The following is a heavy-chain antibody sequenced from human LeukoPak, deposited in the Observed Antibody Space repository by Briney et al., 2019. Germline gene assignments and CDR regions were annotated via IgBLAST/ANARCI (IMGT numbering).Heavy chain of an antibody. CDR3: ARADYQLLYPTKNWFDP. D-gene: IGHD2-2*02. CDR2: IWYDGSNK. V-gene: IGHV3-33*01. J-gene: IGHJ5*02. CDR1: GFTFSSYG. Sequence: GGSLRLSCAASGFTFSSYGMHWVRQAPGKGLEWVAVIWYDGSNKYYADSVKGRFTISRDNSKNTLYLQMNGLRAEDTAVYYCARADYQLLYPTKNWFDPWGQGTLVTVSS.